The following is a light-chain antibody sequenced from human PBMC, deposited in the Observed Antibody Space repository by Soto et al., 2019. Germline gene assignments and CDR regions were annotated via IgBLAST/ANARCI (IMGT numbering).Light chain of an antibody. J-gene: IGKJ1*01. CDR3: QQYNNCPPLT. CDR2: GAS. V-gene: IGKV3-15*01. Sequence: EIVMTQSPATLSVSPGERATLSCRASQSVSSNLAWYQHKPGQAPRLLIYGASTRATGIPARFSGSGSGTAFTLTISSLQYEDFAVYYCQQYNNCPPLTFGQGTKVEIK. CDR1: QSVSSN.